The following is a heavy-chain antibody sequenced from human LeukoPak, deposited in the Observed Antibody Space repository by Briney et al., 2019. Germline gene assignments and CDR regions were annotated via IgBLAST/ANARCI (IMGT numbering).Heavy chain of an antibody. V-gene: IGHV4-4*07. Sequence: SETLSLTCTVSGDSIGSNYWSWIRQPAGKGLEWIGRIYPSGSNYNPSLKSRVTISVDKSKNQFSLKLISVTSADTAMYYCAKSSGSYRPWGQGTLVTVSS. J-gene: IGHJ5*02. D-gene: IGHD1-26*01. CDR3: AKSSGSYRP. CDR2: IYPSGS. CDR1: GDSIGSNY.